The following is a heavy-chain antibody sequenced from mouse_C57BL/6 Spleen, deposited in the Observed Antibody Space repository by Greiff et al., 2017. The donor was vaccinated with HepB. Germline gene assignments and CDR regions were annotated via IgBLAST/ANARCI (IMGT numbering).Heavy chain of an antibody. J-gene: IGHJ4*01. CDR3: VLLWPTMDY. Sequence: EVKVEESGPGLVKPSQSLSLTCSVTGYSITSGYYWNWIRQFPGNKLEWMGYISYDGSNNYNPSLKNRISITRDTSKNQFFLKLNSVTTEDTATYYCVLLWPTMDYWGQGTSVTVSS. CDR2: ISYDGSN. D-gene: IGHD2-1*01. V-gene: IGHV3-6*01. CDR1: GYSITSGYY.